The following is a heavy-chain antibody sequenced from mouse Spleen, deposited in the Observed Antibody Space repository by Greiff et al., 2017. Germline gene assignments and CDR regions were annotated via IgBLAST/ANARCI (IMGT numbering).Heavy chain of an antibody. D-gene: IGHD2-3*01. CDR3: ARHQDIDDGYPSNAMDY. J-gene: IGHJ4*01. Sequence: VKLMESGPGLVAPSQSLSITCTVSGFSLTSYGVHWVRQPPGKGLEWLVVIWSDGSTTFNSALKSRLSISKDNSKSQVFLKMNSLQTDDTAMYYCARHQDIDDGYPSNAMDYWGQGTSVTVSS. CDR1: GFSLTSYG. CDR2: IWSDGST. V-gene: IGHV2-6-1*01.